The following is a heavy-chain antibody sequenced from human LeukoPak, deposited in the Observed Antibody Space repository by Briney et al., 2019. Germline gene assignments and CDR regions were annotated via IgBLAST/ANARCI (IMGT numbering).Heavy chain of an antibody. D-gene: IGHD3-9*01. J-gene: IGHJ5*02. V-gene: IGHV3-53*01. CDR2: IYSGGST. Sequence: PGGSLRLSCAASGFTVSSNYMSWVRQAPGKELEWVSVIYSGGSTYYADSVKGRSTISRDNSKNTLYLQMNSLRAEDTAVYYCARELRQYFDYDNWFDPWGQGTLVTVSS. CDR1: GFTVSSNY. CDR3: ARELRQYFDYDNWFDP.